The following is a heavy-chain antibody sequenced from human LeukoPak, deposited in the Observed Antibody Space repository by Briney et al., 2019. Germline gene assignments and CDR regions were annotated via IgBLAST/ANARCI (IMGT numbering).Heavy chain of an antibody. CDR1: GFTFSSYG. Sequence: PGGSLRLSCAASGFTFSSYGMHWVRQAPGKGLEWVAVIWYDGSNKYYADSVKGRFTISRDNSKNTLYLQMNSLRAEDTAVYYCARGSGSGWPLDRWGQGALVTVSS. CDR2: IWYDGSNK. D-gene: IGHD6-19*01. J-gene: IGHJ5*02. V-gene: IGHV3-33*01. CDR3: ARGSGSGWPLDR.